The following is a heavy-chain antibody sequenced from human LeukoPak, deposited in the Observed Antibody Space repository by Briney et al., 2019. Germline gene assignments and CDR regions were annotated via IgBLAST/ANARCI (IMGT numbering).Heavy chain of an antibody. CDR3: ARGMEYCSGGSCYSTSGFDY. CDR1: GGSFSGHY. CDR2: INHSGST. Sequence: PSETLSLTCAVYGGSFSGHYWSWIRQPPGKGLEWIGEINHSGSTNYNPSLKSRVTISVDTSKNQFSLKLSSVTAADTAVYYCARGMEYCSGGSCYSTSGFDYWGQGTLVTVSS. D-gene: IGHD2-15*01. V-gene: IGHV4-34*01. J-gene: IGHJ4*02.